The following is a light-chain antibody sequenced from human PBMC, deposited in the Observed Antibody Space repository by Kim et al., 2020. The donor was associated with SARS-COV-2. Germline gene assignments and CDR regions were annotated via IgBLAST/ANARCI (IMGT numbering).Light chain of an antibody. CDR2: DVT. CDR3: SSYSGGTSLRI. J-gene: IGLJ2*01. Sequence: SITISCTGPRSDVGEYTDVSWYQQHPGEAPKLIIYDVTNRPSGVSKRWSGSKSGNTASLTISGLQAEDEADYYCSSYSGGTSLRIFGGGTKVTVL. CDR1: RSDVGEYTD. V-gene: IGLV2-14*03.